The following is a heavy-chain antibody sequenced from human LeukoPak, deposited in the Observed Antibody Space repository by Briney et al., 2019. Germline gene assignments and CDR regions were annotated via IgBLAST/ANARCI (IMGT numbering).Heavy chain of an antibody. CDR3: ARDLYYYGSGSYYNPPGY. J-gene: IGHJ4*02. Sequence: GGSLRLSCAASGFTFSSYGMHWVRQAPGKGLEWVAVIWYDGSNKYYADSVKGRFTISRDNSKNTLYLQMNSLRAEDTAVYYCARDLYYYGSGSYYNPPGYWGQGTLVTVSS. D-gene: IGHD3-10*01. V-gene: IGHV3-33*01. CDR1: GFTFSSYG. CDR2: IWYDGSNK.